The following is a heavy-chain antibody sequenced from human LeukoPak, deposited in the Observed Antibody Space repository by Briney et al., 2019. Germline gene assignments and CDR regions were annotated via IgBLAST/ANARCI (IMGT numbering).Heavy chain of an antibody. CDR1: GFTFSSYA. J-gene: IGHJ5*02. CDR2: ISGSGSST. V-gene: IGHV3-23*01. Sequence: PGGSLRLSCAAYGFTFSSYAMSWVRQAPGKGLEWVSAISGSGSSTYYADSVKDRFTISRDNSKNTLYLQMNSLRAEDTAIYYCAKGSGYGGNSEVRSWGQGTLVTVSS. CDR3: AKGSGYGGNSEVRS. D-gene: IGHD4-23*01.